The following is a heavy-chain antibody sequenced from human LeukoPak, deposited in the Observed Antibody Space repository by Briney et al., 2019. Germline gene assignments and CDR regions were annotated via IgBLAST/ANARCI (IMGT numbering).Heavy chain of an antibody. J-gene: IGHJ4*02. CDR1: GFAFTSYT. CDR2: ITTSGSI. Sequence: GGSPRLSCAASGFAFTSYTINWVRQAPGKGLEWVSSITTSGSIKYADSVKGRFTISRDNAKNSLYLQMNSLRAEDTAVYYCARGPRITGTLMDWGQGTLVTVSS. CDR3: ARGPRITGTLMD. D-gene: IGHD1-20*01. V-gene: IGHV3-69-1*02.